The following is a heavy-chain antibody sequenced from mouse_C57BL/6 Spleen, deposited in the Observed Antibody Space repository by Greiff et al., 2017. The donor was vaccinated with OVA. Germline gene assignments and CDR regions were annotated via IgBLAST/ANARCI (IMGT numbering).Heavy chain of an antibody. CDR2: IHPNSGST. CDR3: ARSGDGSRYWYFDV. J-gene: IGHJ1*03. V-gene: IGHV1-64*01. D-gene: IGHD2-3*01. CDR1: GYTFTSYW. Sequence: QVQLQQPGAELVKPGASVKLSCKASGYTFTSYWMHWVKQRPGQGLEWIGMIHPNSGSTNYNEKFKSKATLTVDKSSSTAYMQLSSLTSEDSAVYDCARSGDGSRYWYFDVWGTGTTVTVSS.